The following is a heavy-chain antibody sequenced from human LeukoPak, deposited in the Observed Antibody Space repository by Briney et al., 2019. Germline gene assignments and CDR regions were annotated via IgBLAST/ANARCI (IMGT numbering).Heavy chain of an antibody. CDR1: GGSISSYY. CDR3: ARVVAVAGRHGGGFDY. V-gene: IGHV4-59*01. Sequence: SETLSLTRTVSGGSISSYYWSWIRQPPGKGLEWIGYIYYSGSTNYNPSLKSRVTISVDTSKNQFSLKLSSVTAADTAVYYCARVVAVAGRHGGGFDYWGQGTLVTVSS. J-gene: IGHJ4*02. D-gene: IGHD6-19*01. CDR2: IYYSGST.